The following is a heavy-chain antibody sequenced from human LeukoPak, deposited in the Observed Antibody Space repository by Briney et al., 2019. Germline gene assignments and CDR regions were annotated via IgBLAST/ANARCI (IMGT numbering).Heavy chain of an antibody. D-gene: IGHD1-26*01. Sequence: SETLSLTCTVSGGSISSSSYYWGWIRQPPGKGLEWIGRIYTSGSTNYNPSLKSRVTISVDTSKNQFSLKLSSVTAADTAVYYCARDRSGSYFDYWGPGTLVTVSS. V-gene: IGHV4-61*02. CDR3: ARDRSGSYFDY. J-gene: IGHJ4*02. CDR2: IYTSGST. CDR1: GGSISSSSYY.